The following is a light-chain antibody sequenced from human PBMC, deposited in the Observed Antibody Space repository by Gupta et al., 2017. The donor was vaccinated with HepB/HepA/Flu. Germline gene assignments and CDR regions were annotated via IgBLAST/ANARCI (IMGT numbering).Light chain of an antibody. V-gene: IGLV2-14*03. Sequence: QSALTQPASLSGSPGQSITISCTGTSSDYVSWYQQYPGKAPKLLIYNVSDRPSGVSHRFSGSKSGNTASLSISGLQTEDEAYDYCSSYTYTTTLGVFGGGTKLTVL. CDR2: NVS. J-gene: IGLJ3*02. CDR1: SSDY. CDR3: SSYTYTTTLGV.